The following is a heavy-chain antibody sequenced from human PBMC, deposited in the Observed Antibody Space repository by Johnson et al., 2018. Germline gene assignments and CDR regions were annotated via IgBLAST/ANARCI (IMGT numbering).Heavy chain of an antibody. CDR3: AHGSGYHPDAFDI. CDR1: GYSFPIYW. J-gene: IGHJ3*02. D-gene: IGHD3-22*01. Sequence: VQLVESGAEVKKPGESLKISCKVSGYSFPIYWIGWVRQMPGKGLEWRGIIYPGDSDTRYSPSFQGQVTISADKSIRTAYLQWSSLKASDTAMYYCAHGSGYHPDAFDIWVQGTMVTVSS. CDR2: IYPGDSDT. V-gene: IGHV5-51*01.